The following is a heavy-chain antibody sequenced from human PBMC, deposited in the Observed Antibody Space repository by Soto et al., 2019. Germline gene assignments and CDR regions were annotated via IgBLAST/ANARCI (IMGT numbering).Heavy chain of an antibody. Sequence: QVQLQESGPGLVKPSETLSLTCTVSGGSISSYYWSWIRQPPGKGLEWIGYIYYSGSTYYNPSLKSRVTISVDTSKNQFSLKLSSVTAADTAVYYCARVVSSYYYYGMDVWGQGTTVTVSS. CDR2: IYYSGST. J-gene: IGHJ6*02. D-gene: IGHD6-6*01. CDR1: GGSISSYY. V-gene: IGHV4-30-4*01. CDR3: ARVVSSYYYYGMDV.